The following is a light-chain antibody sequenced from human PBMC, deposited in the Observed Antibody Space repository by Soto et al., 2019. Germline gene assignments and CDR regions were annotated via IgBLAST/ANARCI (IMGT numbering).Light chain of an antibody. CDR3: ETWDSNIHWV. CDR2: LEGSGSY. J-gene: IGLJ3*02. V-gene: IGLV4-60*02. CDR1: SGHSSYI. Sequence: QLVLTQSSSASASLGSSVKLTCTLSSGHSSYIIAWHQQQPGKAPRYWMKLEGSGSYNKGSGVPDRFSGSSSGADRYLTISNLQFEDEADYYCETWDSNIHWVFGGGTKLTVL.